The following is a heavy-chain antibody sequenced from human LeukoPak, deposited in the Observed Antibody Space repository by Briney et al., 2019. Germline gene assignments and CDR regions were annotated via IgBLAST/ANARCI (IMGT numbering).Heavy chain of an antibody. CDR3: ARRGYSYGYEYYFDY. J-gene: IGHJ4*02. Sequence: GGSLRLSCVGSGFRFSSYDMNWVRQAPGKGLEWVANIKQDGSEKYYVDSVKGRFTISRDNAKNSLYLQMNSLRAEDTAVYYCARRGYSYGYEYYFDYWGQGTLVTVSS. D-gene: IGHD5-18*01. V-gene: IGHV3-7*01. CDR1: GFRFSSYD. CDR2: IKQDGSEK.